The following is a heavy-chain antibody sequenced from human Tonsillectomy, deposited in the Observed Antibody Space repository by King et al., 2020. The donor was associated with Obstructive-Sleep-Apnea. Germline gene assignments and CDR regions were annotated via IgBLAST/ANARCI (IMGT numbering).Heavy chain of an antibody. CDR2: IHYSGST. CDR1: GGSMRSDGYS. CDR3: ARDPGYSAYDV. D-gene: IGHD5-12*01. J-gene: IGHJ4*02. V-gene: IGHV4-31*03. Sequence: QLQESGPGLVKPSQTLSLTCTVSGGSMRSDGYSWFWIRQYPGRGLEWIWYIHYSGSTSYNPSLKSRLTISMDTSKTQFSLKLTSVTAADTAMYYCARDPGYSAYDVWGQGTLITVTS.